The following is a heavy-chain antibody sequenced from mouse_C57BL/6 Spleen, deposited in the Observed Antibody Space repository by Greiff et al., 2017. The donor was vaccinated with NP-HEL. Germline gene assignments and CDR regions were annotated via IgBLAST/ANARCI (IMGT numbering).Heavy chain of an antibody. D-gene: IGHD2-4*01. CDR1: GYTFTSYW. V-gene: IGHV1-55*01. CDR2: IYPGSGNT. CDR3: ARYDSDRYFDC. J-gene: IGHJ2*01. Sequence: QVQLQQPGAELVKPGASVKMSCKASGYTFTSYWITWVKQRPGQGLEWIGDIYPGSGNTNYNEKFKSKATLTVDTSSSTAYMQLSSLTSVDSAVYYCARYDSDRYFDCWGQSATLSFSS.